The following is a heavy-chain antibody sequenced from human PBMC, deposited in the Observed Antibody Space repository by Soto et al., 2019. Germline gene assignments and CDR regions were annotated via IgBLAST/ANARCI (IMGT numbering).Heavy chain of an antibody. V-gene: IGHV1-18*04. CDR2: ISAYNGNT. Sequence: ASVKVSCKASGYTFTSYGISWVRQAPGQGLEWMGWISAYNGNTNYAQKLQGRVTMTTDTSTSTAYMELRSLRSDDTAVYYCARDSSVVGATSLGYFDLWGRGTLVTVS. J-gene: IGHJ2*01. D-gene: IGHD1-26*01. CDR1: GYTFTSYG. CDR3: ARDSSVVGATSLGYFDL.